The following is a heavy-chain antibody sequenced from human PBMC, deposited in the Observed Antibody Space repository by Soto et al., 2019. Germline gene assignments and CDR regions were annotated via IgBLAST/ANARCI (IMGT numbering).Heavy chain of an antibody. CDR1: GGSISSGGYS. CDR3: ARAFDSSHYYFDY. V-gene: IGHV4-30-2*01. Sequence: LSLTCAVSGGSISSGGYSWSWIRQPPGKGLEWIGYIYHSGSTYYNPSLKSRVTISVDRSKNQFSLKLSSVTAADTAVYYCARAFDSSHYYFDYWGQGALVTVSS. J-gene: IGHJ4*02. D-gene: IGHD2-2*01. CDR2: IYHSGST.